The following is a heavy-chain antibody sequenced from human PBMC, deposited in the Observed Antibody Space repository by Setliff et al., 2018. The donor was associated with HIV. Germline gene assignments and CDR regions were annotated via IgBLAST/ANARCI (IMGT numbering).Heavy chain of an antibody. CDR3: ARHAGSRGYYPRPFDY. CDR2: IYYSGST. J-gene: IGHJ4*02. D-gene: IGHD3-22*01. CDR1: GGSISSAGYY. Sequence: SETLSLTCTVSGGSISSAGYYWSWVRQHPGKGLEWIGNIYYSGSTNYKLSLKSRVTISVDTSKTHFSLRLSSVTAADTAVYYCARHAGSRGYYPRPFDYWGQGTLVTVSS. V-gene: IGHV4-31*03.